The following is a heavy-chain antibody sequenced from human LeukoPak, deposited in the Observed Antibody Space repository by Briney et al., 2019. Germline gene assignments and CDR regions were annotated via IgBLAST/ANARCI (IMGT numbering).Heavy chain of an antibody. V-gene: IGHV3-30*03. CDR2: ISYDGSNK. D-gene: IGHD2-15*01. J-gene: IGHJ4*02. CDR3: ARRAGAYSHPYDY. CDR1: GFTFSSDG. Sequence: PGGSLRLSCAASGFTFSSDGMHWARQAPAKGLEWGAVISYDGSNKSYADSVKGRFTISRYNSKNTLYLQMNSLRAEDTAVYYCARRAGAYSHPYDYWGQGTLVTVSS.